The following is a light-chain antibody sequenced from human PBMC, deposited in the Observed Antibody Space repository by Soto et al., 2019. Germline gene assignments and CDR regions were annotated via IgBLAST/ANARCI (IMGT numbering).Light chain of an antibody. Sequence: QSALTQPPSASGSPGQSVTISCTGTSSDVGGYNYVSWYQQHPGKAPKLMIYEVTKRPSGVPDRFSGSKSGNTASLTVSGLQAEDEADYFCSSFAGTIFYVFGTGTKVNVL. J-gene: IGLJ1*01. CDR3: SSFAGTIFYV. CDR1: SSDVGGYNY. CDR2: EVT. V-gene: IGLV2-8*01.